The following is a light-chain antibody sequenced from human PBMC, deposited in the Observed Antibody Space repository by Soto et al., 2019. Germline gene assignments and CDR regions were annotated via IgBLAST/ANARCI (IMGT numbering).Light chain of an antibody. CDR3: QQYNSYSPT. CDR2: KAF. CDR1: QSISVW. Sequence: DIPMTQSPSTLSASVGDRVTITCRASQSISVWLAWYQQKAGKAPNLLIYKAFRLESGVPSRFSGSGSETEFTLTISGLQPGDSATYSGQQYNSYSPTFGQGTKVEVK. J-gene: IGKJ1*01. V-gene: IGKV1-5*03.